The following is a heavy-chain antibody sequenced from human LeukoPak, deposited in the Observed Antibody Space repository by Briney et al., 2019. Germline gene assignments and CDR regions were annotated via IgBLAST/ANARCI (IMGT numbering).Heavy chain of an antibody. CDR1: GFTFSSYD. D-gene: IGHD3-9*01. CDR2: VYSGDST. V-gene: IGHV3-23*03. CDR3: PRDILNYPILTGYASTHAFDI. J-gene: IGHJ3*02. Sequence: GGSLRLSCAASGFTFSSYDMSWVRQAPGKGREWVAIVYSGDSTSYADSVKGRFTISRDSSKNTVYLQMNNLRAEDRSVNQCPRDILNYPILTGYASTHAFDIWGPGTMVTVSS.